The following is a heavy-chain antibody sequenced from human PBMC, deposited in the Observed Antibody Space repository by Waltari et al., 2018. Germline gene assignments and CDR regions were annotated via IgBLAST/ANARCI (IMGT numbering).Heavy chain of an antibody. J-gene: IGHJ3*02. CDR2: ISSSSSYI. V-gene: IGHV3-21*01. Sequence: EVQLVESGGGLVKPGGSLRLSCAASGFTFSSYSMNWVRQAPGKGLEWVSSISSSSSYIYYADSVKGRVTISRDNAKNSLYLQMNSLRAEDTAVYYCASLGGDAFDIWGQGTMVTVSS. CDR1: GFTFSSYS. CDR3: ASLGGDAFDI. D-gene: IGHD2-15*01.